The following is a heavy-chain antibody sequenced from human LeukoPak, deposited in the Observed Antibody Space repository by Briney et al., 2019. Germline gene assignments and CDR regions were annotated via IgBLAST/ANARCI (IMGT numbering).Heavy chain of an antibody. CDR3: ASVRHYDSSGFDY. CDR1: GFTFSSYS. CDR2: ISSSSSTI. J-gene: IGHJ4*02. Sequence: GGSLRLSCAASGFTFSSYSMNWVRQAPGKGLEWVSYISSSSSTIYYADSVKGRFTISRDNAKNSLYLQMNSLRAEDTAVYYCASVRHYDSSGFDYWGQGTLVTVSS. D-gene: IGHD3-22*01. V-gene: IGHV3-48*04.